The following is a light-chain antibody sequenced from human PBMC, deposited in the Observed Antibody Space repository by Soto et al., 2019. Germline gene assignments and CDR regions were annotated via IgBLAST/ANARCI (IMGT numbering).Light chain of an antibody. J-gene: IGKJ2*01. CDR2: GAS. V-gene: IGKV3-15*01. CDR1: QSVSSN. CDR3: QQYNNWPRT. Sequence: EIVMTQSPATLSVSPGERTTLSCRASQSVSSNLAWYQQKPGQGPRLLIYGASTRATGVPARFRGSGSGTEFTLTISSLQSEDFAVYYCQQYNNWPRTFGQGTQLEIK.